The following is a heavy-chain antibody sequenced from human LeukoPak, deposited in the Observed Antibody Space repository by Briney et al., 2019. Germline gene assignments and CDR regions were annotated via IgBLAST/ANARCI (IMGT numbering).Heavy chain of an antibody. D-gene: IGHD3-22*01. V-gene: IGHV3-23*01. CDR3: AKAHWLAYDSSGYAMYYFDY. CDR2: ISGGGGST. Sequence: GGSLRLSCAASGFTFSSYGMSWVRQAPGKGLEWVSAISGGGGSTYYADSVKGRFTISRDNSKNTLYLQMNSLRAEDTAVYYCAKAHWLAYDSSGYAMYYFDYWGQGTLVTVSS. CDR1: GFTFSSYG. J-gene: IGHJ4*02.